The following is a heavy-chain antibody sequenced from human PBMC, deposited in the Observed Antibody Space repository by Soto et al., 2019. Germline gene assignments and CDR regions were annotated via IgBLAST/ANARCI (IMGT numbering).Heavy chain of an antibody. V-gene: IGHV3-33*06. CDR1: GFNFSSYG. CDR2: IGYDGSNK. CDR3: AKSVTVNYGSGVYGMDV. Sequence: QVQVVESGGGVVQPGRSLRLSCAASGFNFSSYGIQWVRQAPGKGLEWVAVIGYDGSNKYYADSVKGRFTISRDNSKNTLYLQMNSLRAEDTAVYYCAKSVTVNYGSGVYGMDVWGQGTTVTVSS. J-gene: IGHJ6*02. D-gene: IGHD3-10*01.